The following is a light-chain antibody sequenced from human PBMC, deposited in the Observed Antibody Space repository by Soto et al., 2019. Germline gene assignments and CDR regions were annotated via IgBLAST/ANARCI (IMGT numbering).Light chain of an antibody. CDR2: KAS. Sequence: IQMPQPPLSLSASVGDRVTITFRASQSISSCLNWYQQKPGKAPKLLIYKASTLKSGVPSRFSGSGSGTEFTLTISSLQPDDFATYYCQHYNSYSEAFGQGTKVDIK. CDR1: QSISSC. CDR3: QHYNSYSEA. J-gene: IGKJ1*01. V-gene: IGKV1-5*03.